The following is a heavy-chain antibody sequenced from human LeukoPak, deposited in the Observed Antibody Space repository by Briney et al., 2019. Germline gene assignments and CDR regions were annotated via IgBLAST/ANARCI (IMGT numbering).Heavy chain of an antibody. J-gene: IGHJ5*02. CDR3: ARGLSYSSSWYAVGWCDP. CDR2: INHSGST. Sequence: SETLSLTCAVYGGSFSGYYWSWIRQPPGKGLEWIGEINHSGSTNYNPSLKSRATISVDTSTNQFSLKLSSVTAADTAVYYCARGLSYSSSWYAVGWCDPWGQGTLVTVSS. D-gene: IGHD6-13*01. V-gene: IGHV4-34*01. CDR1: GGSFSGYY.